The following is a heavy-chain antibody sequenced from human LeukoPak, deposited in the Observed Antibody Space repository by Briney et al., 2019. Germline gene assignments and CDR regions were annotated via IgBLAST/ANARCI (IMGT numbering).Heavy chain of an antibody. V-gene: IGHV1-8*01. CDR1: GYTFTSYD. CDR3: AREGGSYYGMDV. J-gene: IGHJ6*02. Sequence: GASVKVSCKASGYTFTSYDINWVRQATGQGLEWMGWMNPNSGNTGYAQKFQGRVTMTRNTSISTAYMELSSLRAEDTALHHCAREGGSYYGMDVWGQGTTVTVSS. D-gene: IGHD1-26*01. CDR2: MNPNSGNT.